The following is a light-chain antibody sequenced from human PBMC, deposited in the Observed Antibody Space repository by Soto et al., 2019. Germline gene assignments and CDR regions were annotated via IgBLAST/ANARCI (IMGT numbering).Light chain of an antibody. CDR2: DVS. J-gene: IGKJ1*01. CDR1: QSVSSNY. CDR3: QQYGISPT. V-gene: IGKV3-20*01. Sequence: DIVLTQSPGTLSLSPGERATLSCRSSQSVSSNYLAWYQQKPDQAPRLVIYDVSGRATGIPERFSGSGSGTDFTITISRLDPEDSAVYYCQQYGISPTFGQGTKVEIK.